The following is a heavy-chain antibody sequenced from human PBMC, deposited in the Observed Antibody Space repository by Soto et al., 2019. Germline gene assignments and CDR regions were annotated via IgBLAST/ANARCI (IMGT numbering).Heavy chain of an antibody. Sequence: SGPTLVNPTETLTLTCTVSGFSFSIPTMGVSWIRQPPGKALEWLAHIFSNDEKSYSTSLKSRLTISKDTSKSQVVLTMTNMDPVDTATYYCARTHYDILTGIIPLDYWGQGTLVTVSS. CDR2: IFSNDEK. J-gene: IGHJ4*02. CDR3: ARTHYDILTGIIPLDY. CDR1: GFSFSIPTMG. V-gene: IGHV2-26*01. D-gene: IGHD3-9*01.